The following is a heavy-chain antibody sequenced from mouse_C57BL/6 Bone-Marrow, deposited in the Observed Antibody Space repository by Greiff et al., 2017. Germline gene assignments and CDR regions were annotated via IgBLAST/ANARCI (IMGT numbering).Heavy chain of an antibody. CDR1: GYTFTSSG. CDR3: ARRRDYSKNAMDY. D-gene: IGHD2-5*01. CDR2: IYPRSGNT. Sequence: QVQLQQSGAELARPGASVKLSCKASGYTFTSSGISWVKQRTGQGLEWIGEIYPRSGNTYSNEKFKGKATLTADKSSSTAYMELRSLTSEDSAVYFCARRRDYSKNAMDYWGQGTSVTVSS. V-gene: IGHV1-81*01. J-gene: IGHJ4*01.